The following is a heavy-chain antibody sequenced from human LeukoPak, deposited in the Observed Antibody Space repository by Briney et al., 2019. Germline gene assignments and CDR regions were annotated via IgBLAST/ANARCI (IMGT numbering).Heavy chain of an antibody. CDR1: GGSISSYY. CDR2: IYYSGST. J-gene: IGHJ4*02. V-gene: IGHV4-59*01. D-gene: IGHD3-22*01. CDR3: VRSSLYYYDSSGYPGPHFDY. Sequence: SETLSLTCTVSGGSISSYYWSWIRQPPGKGLEWIGYIYYSGSTNYNPSLKSRVTISVDTSKNQFSLKLSSVTAADTAVYYCVRSSLYYYDSSGYPGPHFDYWGQGTLVTVSS.